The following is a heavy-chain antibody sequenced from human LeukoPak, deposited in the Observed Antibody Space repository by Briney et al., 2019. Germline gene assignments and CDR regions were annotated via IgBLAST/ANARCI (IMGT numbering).Heavy chain of an antibody. V-gene: IGHV4-39*01. CDR2: IYYSGST. Sequence: SETLSLTCTVSGGSISSSSYYWGWIRQPPGKGLEWIGSIYYSGSTYYNPSLKSRVTISVDTSKNQFSLKLSSVTAADTAVYYCARGDFDWFRPPYFDYWGQGTLVTVSS. J-gene: IGHJ4*02. D-gene: IGHD3-9*01. CDR3: ARGDFDWFRPPYFDY. CDR1: GGSISSSSYY.